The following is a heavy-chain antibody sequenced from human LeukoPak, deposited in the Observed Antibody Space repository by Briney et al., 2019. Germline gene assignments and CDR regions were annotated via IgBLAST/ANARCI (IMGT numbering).Heavy chain of an antibody. V-gene: IGHV4-34*01. CDR2: INHSGST. J-gene: IGHJ4*02. D-gene: IGHD3-22*01. CDR1: GGSFSGYY. Sequence: SETLSLTCAVYGGSFSGYYWSWIRQPPGKGLEWIGEINHSGSTNYNPSLKSRVTISVDTSKNQFSLKLSSVTAADTAIYYCAGWAYDSSGYRLDYWGQGTLVTVSS. CDR3: AGWAYDSSGYRLDY.